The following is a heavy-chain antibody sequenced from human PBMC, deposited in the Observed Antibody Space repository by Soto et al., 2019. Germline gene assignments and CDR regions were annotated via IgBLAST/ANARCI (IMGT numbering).Heavy chain of an antibody. D-gene: IGHD6-19*01. V-gene: IGHV1-69*08. Sequence: QVQLVQSGAEVKKPGSSVKVSCKASGGTFSSYTISWVRQAPGQGLEWMGRIIPILGIANYAQKFQGRVTITAEKPTSKAYMELGGLRFEDTAVYYCAREGPGIAVAGTDYWGQGTLVTVSS. J-gene: IGHJ4*02. CDR3: AREGPGIAVAGTDY. CDR1: GGTFSSYT. CDR2: IIPILGIA.